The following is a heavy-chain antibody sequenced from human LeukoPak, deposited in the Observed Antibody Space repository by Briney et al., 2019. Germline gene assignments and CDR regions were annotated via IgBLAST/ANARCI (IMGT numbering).Heavy chain of an antibody. D-gene: IGHD2-2*01. V-gene: IGHV3-30*02. CDR2: IRYDGSNK. CDR1: GGTFSSYG. J-gene: IGHJ6*03. Sequence: GGTLRLSCAASGGTFSSYGMHWVRQAPGKGLEGVAFIRYDGSNKYYADSVKGRFTISRDNSKNTLYLQMNSLRAEDTAVYYCARENDRGIVVVPRYMDVWGKGTTVTVSS. CDR3: ARENDRGIVVVPRYMDV.